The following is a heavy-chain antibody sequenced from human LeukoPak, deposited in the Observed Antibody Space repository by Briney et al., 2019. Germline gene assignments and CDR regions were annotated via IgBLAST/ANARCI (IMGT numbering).Heavy chain of an antibody. CDR1: GFIFSNYE. D-gene: IGHD5-12*01. CDR3: AKLTEVAPTRPQGFDL. Sequence: PGGSLRLSCAASGFIFSNYEMNWVRQAPGKGLEWVSYISSSGGAIYYADSLKGRFTISRDNAKNSLYLQMSSLRTDDTAVYYCAKLTEVAPTRPQGFDLWGRGTLVTVSS. V-gene: IGHV3-48*03. J-gene: IGHJ2*01. CDR2: ISSSGGAI.